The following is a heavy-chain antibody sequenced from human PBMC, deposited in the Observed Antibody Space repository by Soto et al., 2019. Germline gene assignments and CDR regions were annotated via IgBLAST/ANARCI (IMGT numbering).Heavy chain of an antibody. CDR2: MNLNSGNR. V-gene: IGHV1-8*01. CDR1: GYTFTKYD. D-gene: IGHD4-17*01. J-gene: IGHJ4*02. Sequence: QVQLVQSGAEVKKPGASVKVSCKASGYTFTKYDINWVRQATGQGLEWMGWMNLNSGNRGYAQKFQGRVIMTSDTSISTAYMELSGLRSEDTAVYYCARANGDFDYWGQGTLVTVSS. CDR3: ARANGDFDY.